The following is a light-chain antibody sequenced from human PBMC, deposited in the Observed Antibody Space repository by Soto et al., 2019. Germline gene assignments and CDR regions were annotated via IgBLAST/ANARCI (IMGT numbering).Light chain of an antibody. Sequence: QSALTQPASVSGSPGQSITISCTGTSSDVGGYNYVSWYQQYPGKAPKLMIYDVSNRPSEVSNLFSGSKSGNTASLTISGLQAEDESDYYCSSYTGSSTDVFGTGTKLTVL. CDR2: DVS. CDR3: SSYTGSSTDV. V-gene: IGLV2-14*01. J-gene: IGLJ1*01. CDR1: SSDVGGYNY.